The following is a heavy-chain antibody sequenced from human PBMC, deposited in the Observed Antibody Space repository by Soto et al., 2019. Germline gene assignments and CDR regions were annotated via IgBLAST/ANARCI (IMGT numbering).Heavy chain of an antibody. CDR1: GGSISNYY. J-gene: IGHJ4*02. D-gene: IGHD5-18*01. CDR3: ARHRYSYGVYYFDY. Sequence: PSETLSLTCIVSGGSISNYYWSWIRHPPGKGLEWIGYIYYSGSTNYNPSLTSRVTISVGTSKNQFSLKLSSVTAADTAAYYCARHRYSYGVYYFDYWGQGTLVTVSS. V-gene: IGHV4-59*08. CDR2: IYYSGST.